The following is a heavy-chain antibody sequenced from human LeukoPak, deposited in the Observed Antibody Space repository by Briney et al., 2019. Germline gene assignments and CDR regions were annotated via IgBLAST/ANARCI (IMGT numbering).Heavy chain of an antibody. CDR3: ARGPYDFWSGYEFYFDY. Sequence: PGGSLRLSCAASGFTFSTYSMNWVRQAPGKGLEWVSSISGRSSYMYYADSVKCRFTISRDSAKNSLYLQMNSLRAEDTAVYYCARGPYDFWSGYEFYFDYWGQGTLVTVSS. D-gene: IGHD3-3*01. V-gene: IGHV3-21*01. J-gene: IGHJ4*02. CDR2: ISGRSSYM. CDR1: GFTFSTYS.